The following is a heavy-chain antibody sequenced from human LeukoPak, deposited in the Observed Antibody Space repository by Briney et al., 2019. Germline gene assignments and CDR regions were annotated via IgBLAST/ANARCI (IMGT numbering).Heavy chain of an antibody. CDR2: IIPILGIA. J-gene: IGHJ3*02. CDR3: ARRVGASADAFDI. Sequence: SVKVSCKASGGTFSSYAISGVRQAPGQGLEWMGRIIPILGIANYAQKFQGRVTITADKSTSTAYMELSSLRSEDTAVYYCARRVGASADAFDIWGQGTMVTVSS. D-gene: IGHD1-26*01. CDR1: GGTFSSYA. V-gene: IGHV1-69*04.